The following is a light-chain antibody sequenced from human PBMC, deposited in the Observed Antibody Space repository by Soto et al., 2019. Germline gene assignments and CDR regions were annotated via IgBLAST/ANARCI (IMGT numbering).Light chain of an antibody. Sequence: EIVLTQSPATLSLSPGERATLSCRASQSVSSNVAWYQQKPGQAPRLLIYDASDRATGIPARFSGSGSGTDFTLTISRLEPEDFAVYYCHQRSNWPPWTFGQGTKVEIK. CDR2: DAS. CDR1: QSVSSN. J-gene: IGKJ1*01. V-gene: IGKV3-11*01. CDR3: HQRSNWPPWT.